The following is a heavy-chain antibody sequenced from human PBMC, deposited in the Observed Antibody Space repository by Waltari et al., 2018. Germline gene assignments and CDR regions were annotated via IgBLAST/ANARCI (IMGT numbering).Heavy chain of an antibody. CDR1: GGSLSDYY. D-gene: IGHD1-26*01. Sequence: QVQLQQWGAGLLKPSETLSLTCAVYGGSLSDYYWNWIRTPPGKGLEGIGEINLAGSTNYNPSLKSRVTISVDTSKNQFSLKLSSVTAADTAVYYCATGTFLLYAFDVWGQGTMVTVSS. CDR3: ATGTFLLYAFDV. CDR2: INLAGST. V-gene: IGHV4-34*01. J-gene: IGHJ3*01.